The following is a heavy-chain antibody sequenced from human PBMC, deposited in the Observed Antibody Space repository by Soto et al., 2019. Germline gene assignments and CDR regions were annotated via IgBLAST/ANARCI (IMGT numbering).Heavy chain of an antibody. Sequence: PSETLSLTCGVSVGSISSGGYSWSWIRQPPGKGLEWIGYIYHSGSTYYNPSLKSRVTISVDRSKNQFSLKLSSVTAADTAVYYCARVPGPWGQGTLVTVSS. CDR2: IYHSGST. V-gene: IGHV4-30-2*01. CDR1: VGSISSGGYS. J-gene: IGHJ5*02. CDR3: ARVPGP.